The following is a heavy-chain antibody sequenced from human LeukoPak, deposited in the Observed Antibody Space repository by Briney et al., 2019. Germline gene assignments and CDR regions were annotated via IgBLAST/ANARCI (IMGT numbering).Heavy chain of an antibody. J-gene: IGHJ1*01. CDR3: AKAVGGDPAEYFQH. CDR2: ISYDGSNK. Sequence: QGGGSLRLSCAASGFTFSSYGMHWDRQAPGKGLEWVAVISYDGSNKYHADSVEGRFTISRDNSKNTLYLQMNSLRAEDTAVYYCAKAVGGDPAEYFQHWGEGTLVTVSS. D-gene: IGHD2-21*02. V-gene: IGHV3-30*18. CDR1: GFTFSSYG.